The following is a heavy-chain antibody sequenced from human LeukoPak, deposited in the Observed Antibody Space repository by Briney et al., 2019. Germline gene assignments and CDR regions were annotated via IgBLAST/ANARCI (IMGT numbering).Heavy chain of an antibody. CDR3: ARDGSRGGAPWYYFDY. D-gene: IGHD1-26*01. CDR2: ISSSTSTI. CDR1: GFTFGSYS. V-gene: IGHV3-48*04. J-gene: IGHJ4*02. Sequence: GGSLRLSCAASGFTFGSYSMNWVRQAPGKGLEWVSYISSSTSTIYYADSVKGRFTISRDNAKNSLYLQMNSLRAEDTAVYYCARDGSRGGAPWYYFDYWGQGTLVTVSS.